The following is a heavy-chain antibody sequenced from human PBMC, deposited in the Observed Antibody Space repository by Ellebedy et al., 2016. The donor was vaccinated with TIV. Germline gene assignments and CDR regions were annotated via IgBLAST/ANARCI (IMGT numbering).Heavy chain of an antibody. D-gene: IGHD1-26*01. CDR2: ISYTGGSQ. CDR3: AGEVGSRQIKS. V-gene: IGHV3-30-3*01. CDR1: GFTFSDHA. J-gene: IGHJ5*02. Sequence: GESLKISCAVSGFTFSDHAMHWVRQAPGKGLEWVGTISYTGGSQNYADSVKGRFTISRDNSKNTLYLQMNSLRAEDTAVYYCAGEVGSRQIKSWGQGTQVTVFS.